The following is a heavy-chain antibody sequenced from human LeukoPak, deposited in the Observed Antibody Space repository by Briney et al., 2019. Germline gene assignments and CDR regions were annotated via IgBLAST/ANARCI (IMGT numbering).Heavy chain of an antibody. D-gene: IGHD2-21*02. V-gene: IGHV3-23*01. Sequence: GGSLRLSCAASRFNFANHAMSWVRQTPGKGLEWVSAISGGGDITYYADSVTGRFTISRDNSKDTLFLQMHSLRPGDTAVYYCVREDTPATANYWGQGTLVTISS. CDR3: VREDTPATANY. CDR2: ISGGGDIT. J-gene: IGHJ4*02. CDR1: RFNFANHA.